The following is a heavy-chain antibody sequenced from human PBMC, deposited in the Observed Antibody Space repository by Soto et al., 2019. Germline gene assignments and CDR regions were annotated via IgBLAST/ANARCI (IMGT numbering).Heavy chain of an antibody. D-gene: IGHD1-1*01. Sequence: PGGSLRLSCAASGFTFSNAWMSWVRQAPGKGLEWVGRIKSKTDGGTTDYAAPVKGRFTISRDDSKNTLYLQMNSLKTEDTAVYYCTTSLEQDYYYYGMDVWGQGTTVTVSS. CDR1: GFTFSNAW. V-gene: IGHV3-15*01. J-gene: IGHJ6*02. CDR3: TTSLEQDYYYYGMDV. CDR2: IKSKTDGGTT.